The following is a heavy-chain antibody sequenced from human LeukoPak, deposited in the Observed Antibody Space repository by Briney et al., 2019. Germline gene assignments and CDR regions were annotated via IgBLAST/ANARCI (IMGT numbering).Heavy chain of an antibody. CDR2: ISFDGSNK. V-gene: IGHV3-30*04. J-gene: IGHJ2*01. CDR1: GFTFSSYA. CDR3: ARDRSGSYYRYFDL. D-gene: IGHD1-26*01. Sequence: GRSLRLSCAASGFTFSSYAMHWVRQAPGKGLEWVAIISFDGSNKHYADSVRGRFTVSRDNSKSTLYLQMNSLRAEDSAVFYCARDRSGSYYRYFDLWGRGTLLTVSS.